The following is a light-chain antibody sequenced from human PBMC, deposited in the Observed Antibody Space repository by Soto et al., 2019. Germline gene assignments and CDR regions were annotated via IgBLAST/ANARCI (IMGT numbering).Light chain of an antibody. CDR2: SNN. CDR3: AAWDASLNGRVV. V-gene: IGLV1-44*01. CDR1: SSNIGSNT. J-gene: IGLJ2*01. Sequence: QSVLTQPPSASGTPGQRVTISCSGSSSNIGSNTVNWYQQLPGTAPKLLIYSNNRRPSGVPDRFSGSKSGTSASLAISGLQSEDEADYYCAAWDASLNGRVVFGGGTKLTVL.